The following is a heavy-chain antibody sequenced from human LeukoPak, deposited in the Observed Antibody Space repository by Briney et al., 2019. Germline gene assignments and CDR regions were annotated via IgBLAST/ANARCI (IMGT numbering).Heavy chain of an antibody. V-gene: IGHV3-73*01. CDR3: TSQAGYSSSWET. D-gene: IGHD6-13*01. CDR2: MRSKANNYAT. Sequence: GGSLKLSCAASGLIFSGSAMHWVRQAPGKGLEWVGRMRSKANNYATGYTTSVIGRFTISRDDSKNTRYLEMNSLKIEDTAVYICTSQAGYSSSWETWGQGTLVTVSS. J-gene: IGHJ5*02. CDR1: GLIFSGSA.